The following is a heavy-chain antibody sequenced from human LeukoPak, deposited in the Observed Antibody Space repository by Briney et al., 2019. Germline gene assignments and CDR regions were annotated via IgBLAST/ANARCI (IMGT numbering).Heavy chain of an antibody. V-gene: IGHV3-30*04. D-gene: IGHD3-10*01. CDR3: ARGSGRLDY. Sequence: PGRSLRLSCAASGFTFSSYAMHWVRQAPGKGLEWVAVISYDGSNKYYADSVKGRLTISRDNSKNTLYLQMNSLRAEDTAVYYCARGSGRLDYWGQGTLVTVSS. CDR1: GFTFSSYA. J-gene: IGHJ4*02. CDR2: ISYDGSNK.